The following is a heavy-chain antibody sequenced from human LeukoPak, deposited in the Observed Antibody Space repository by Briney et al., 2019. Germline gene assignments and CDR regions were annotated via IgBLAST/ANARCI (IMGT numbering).Heavy chain of an antibody. CDR1: GGSFSGYY. J-gene: IGHJ4*02. Sequence: SETLSLTRAVYGGSFSGYYWSWIRQPPGKGLEWIGEINHSGSTNYNPSFKSRVTISVDTSKNQFSLKLSSVTAADTAVYYCARGTIFDYWGQGTLVTVSS. CDR2: INHSGST. CDR3: ARGTIFDY. V-gene: IGHV4-34*01. D-gene: IGHD1-1*01.